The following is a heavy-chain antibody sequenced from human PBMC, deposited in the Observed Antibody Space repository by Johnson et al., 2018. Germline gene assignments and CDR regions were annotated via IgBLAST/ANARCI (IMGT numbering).Heavy chain of an antibody. CDR1: GFTFDDYA. Sequence: VQLVESGGGVVRPGRSLRLSCAASGFTFDDYAMHWVRQAPGKGLEWVSGISGSGGSTYYADSVKGRFTISRDNSKNTLYLQMNSLRAEDTAVYYCAYYDEAIAEYFQHWGQGTLVTVSS. V-gene: IGHV3-23*04. J-gene: IGHJ1*01. CDR2: ISGSGGST. CDR3: AYYDEAIAEYFQH. D-gene: IGHD3-22*01.